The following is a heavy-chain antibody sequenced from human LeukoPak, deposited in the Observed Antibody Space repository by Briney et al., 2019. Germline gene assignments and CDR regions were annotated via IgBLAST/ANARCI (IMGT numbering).Heavy chain of an antibody. D-gene: IGHD3-3*01. Sequence: SETLSLTCTVSGGSISSSSYYWGWIRQPPGKGLEWIGSIYYSGSTYYNPSLKSRVTISVDTSKNQFSLKLSSVTAADTAVYYCARQANITIFGVARALDYWGQGTLVTVSS. CDR1: GGSISSSSYY. J-gene: IGHJ4*02. CDR3: ARQANITIFGVARALDY. CDR2: IYYSGST. V-gene: IGHV4-39*01.